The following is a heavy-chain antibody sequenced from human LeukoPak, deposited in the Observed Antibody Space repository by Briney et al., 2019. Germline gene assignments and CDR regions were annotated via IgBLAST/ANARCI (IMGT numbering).Heavy chain of an antibody. CDR1: GFSFSDSG. V-gene: IGHV3-23*01. CDR3: APSNRDGYNIYVY. D-gene: IGHD5-24*01. Sequence: GGSLRLSCAASGFSFSDSGMDWARQAPGKGLEWVSAISGSGGSTYYADSVKGRFTISRDNSKNTLYLQMNSLRAEDTAVYYCAPSNRDGYNIYVYWGQGTLVTVSS. CDR2: ISGSGGST. J-gene: IGHJ4*02.